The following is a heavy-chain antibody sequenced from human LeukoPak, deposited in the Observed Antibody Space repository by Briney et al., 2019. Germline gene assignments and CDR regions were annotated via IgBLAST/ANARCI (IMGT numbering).Heavy chain of an antibody. CDR2: ISASGTSP. CDR3: AKGSIMLWV. Sequence: PGGSLRLSCEASGFTFSSYAMSWVRQAPGKGLEWVSSISASGTSPYYTDSVKGRFTISRDTSKNTLSLQMNSLRVDDTAVYYCAKGSIMLWVGGQGTLVTVSS. D-gene: IGHD2-8*01. J-gene: IGHJ4*02. V-gene: IGHV3-23*01. CDR1: GFTFSSYA.